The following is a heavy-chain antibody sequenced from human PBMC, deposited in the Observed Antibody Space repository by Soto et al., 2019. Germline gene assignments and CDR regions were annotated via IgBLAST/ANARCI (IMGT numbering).Heavy chain of an antibody. CDR2: IYVTGAV. V-gene: IGHV4-31*03. D-gene: IGHD2-21*01. Sequence: TLSLNCSVSGAALNSGHYYWSWIRQVPGKGLEWIGHIYVTGAVDYNPSLRDRITISQDTSERQFSLNLRLVTAADTAVYYCARIRIATNNYKWFDTWGQGTLVTVSS. CDR3: ARIRIATNNYKWFDT. CDR1: GAALNSGHYY. J-gene: IGHJ5*02.